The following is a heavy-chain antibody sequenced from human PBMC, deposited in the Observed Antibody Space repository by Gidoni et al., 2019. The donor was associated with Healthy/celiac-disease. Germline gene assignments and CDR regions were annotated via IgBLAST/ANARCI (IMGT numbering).Heavy chain of an antibody. J-gene: IGHJ4*02. Sequence: QVQLQESGPGLVKPSQTLSLTCTVSGGSISSCGYYWRWIRQHPGTGLEWIGYIYYSGSTYYNPSLKSRVTISVDTSKNQFSLKLSSVTAAETAVYYCARGGPPQSTYYYGSGSQPAYYFDYWGQGTLVTVSS. D-gene: IGHD3-10*01. CDR3: ARGGPPQSTYYYGSGSQPAYYFDY. V-gene: IGHV4-31*03. CDR2: IYYSGST. CDR1: GGSISSCGYY.